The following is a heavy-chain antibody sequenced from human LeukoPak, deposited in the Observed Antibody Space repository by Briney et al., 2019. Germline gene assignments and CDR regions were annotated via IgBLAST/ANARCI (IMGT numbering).Heavy chain of an antibody. D-gene: IGHD3-10*01. V-gene: IGHV3-15*01. CDR3: TTEHPRGGY. J-gene: IGHJ4*02. Sequence: GGSLRLSCAASGFTFSNAWMSWVRQAPGKGLEWFGRIKSKTDGGTTDYAAPVKGRFTISRDDSKNTLYLQMNSLKTEDTAVYYCTTEHPRGGYWGQGTLVTVSS. CDR1: GFTFSNAW. CDR2: IKSKTDGGTT.